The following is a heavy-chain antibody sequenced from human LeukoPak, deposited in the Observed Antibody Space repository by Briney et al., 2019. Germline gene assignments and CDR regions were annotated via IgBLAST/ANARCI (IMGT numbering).Heavy chain of an antibody. Sequence: ASVKVSCKASGYTFTSYGISWVRQAPGQGLEWMGWISAYNGNTNYAQKLQGRVTMTTDTSTSTAYMELRSLRSDDTAVYYCARDWEGSSSFYWFDPWGQGTLVTVSS. CDR2: ISAYNGNT. CDR1: GYTFTSYG. CDR3: ARDWEGSSSFYWFDP. J-gene: IGHJ5*02. D-gene: IGHD6-6*01. V-gene: IGHV1-18*01.